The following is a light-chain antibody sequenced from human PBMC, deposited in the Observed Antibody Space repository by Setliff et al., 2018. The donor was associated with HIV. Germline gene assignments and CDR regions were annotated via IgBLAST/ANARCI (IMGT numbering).Light chain of an antibody. CDR2: GAS. V-gene: IGKV3-15*01. J-gene: IGKJ2*03. CDR1: QSAYSN. Sequence: IVMTQSPATLSVSPGERATLSCRASQSAYSNLAWYQQKPGQAPRLLIFGASTRATDVPARFSGSGSGTEFTLTISSLQSEDSAVYYCQHYNNWPPYSFGQGTKVDI. CDR3: QHYNNWPPYS.